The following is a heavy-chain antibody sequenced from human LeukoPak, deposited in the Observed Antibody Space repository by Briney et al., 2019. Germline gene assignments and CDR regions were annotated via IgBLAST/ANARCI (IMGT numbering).Heavy chain of an antibody. Sequence: GGSLRLSCAASGFTVSSNYMSWVRQAPGKGLEWVSVIYSGGSTYYADSVKGRFTISRDNSKNTLYLQMNSLRAEDTAVYYCARDGKREQWLVQGSYWFDPWGQGTLVTVSS. CDR2: IYSGGST. V-gene: IGHV3-53*01. D-gene: IGHD6-19*01. CDR1: GFTVSSNY. CDR3: ARDGKREQWLVQGSYWFDP. J-gene: IGHJ5*02.